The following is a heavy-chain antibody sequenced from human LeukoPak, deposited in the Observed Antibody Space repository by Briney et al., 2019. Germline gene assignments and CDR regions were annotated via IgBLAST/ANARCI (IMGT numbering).Heavy chain of an antibody. Sequence: GGSLRLSCAASGFTFSSYDMHWVRQATGKGLEWVSAIDTAGDTYYPGSVKGRFTISRDNAKNSLYLQMNSLRAEDTAVYYCARGDPDISFGVAGEAFDIWGQGTMVTVSS. CDR2: IDTAGDT. V-gene: IGHV3-13*01. J-gene: IGHJ3*02. D-gene: IGHD3-3*01. CDR1: GFTFSSYD. CDR3: ARGDPDISFGVAGEAFDI.